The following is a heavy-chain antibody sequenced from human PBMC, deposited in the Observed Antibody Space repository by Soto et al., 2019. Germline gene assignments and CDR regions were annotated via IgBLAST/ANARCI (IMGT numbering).Heavy chain of an antibody. J-gene: IGHJ5*02. Sequence: QVHLVQSGVEVKTPGASVKVSCQASGYTFFTYDISWVRQAPGQGLEWMGWISTYSGDTKYAQKFQGRVTMTTDTSTTTAFLELRSLRSYDTAVYYCARHHGPTTSEDWFAPWGQGTLVTVSS. D-gene: IGHD5-12*01. CDR3: ARHHGPTTSEDWFAP. CDR2: ISTYSGDT. V-gene: IGHV1-18*01. CDR1: GYTFFTYD.